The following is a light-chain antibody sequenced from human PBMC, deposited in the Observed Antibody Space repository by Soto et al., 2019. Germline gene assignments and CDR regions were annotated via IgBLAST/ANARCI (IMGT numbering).Light chain of an antibody. V-gene: IGKV4-1*01. CDR3: QQYYSPLWT. CDR2: WAS. J-gene: IGKJ1*01. Sequence: DIVMTQSPDSLAVSLGERATVNCNSSQSLFDSSTNKNYLAWYQQKPGQPPKLLIYWASARESGVPDRFSGSGSETHFTLTINTLQGEDVAVYYCQQYYSPLWTFGQGSKVEVK. CDR1: QSLFDSSTNKNY.